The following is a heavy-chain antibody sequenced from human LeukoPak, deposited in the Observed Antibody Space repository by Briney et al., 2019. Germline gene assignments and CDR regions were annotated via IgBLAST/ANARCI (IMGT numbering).Heavy chain of an antibody. CDR1: GFTFSNYP. V-gene: IGHV3-7*01. J-gene: IGHJ4*02. CDR3: AREVLAAGTDY. CDR2: IKQDGSEK. Sequence: GGSLRLSCAASGFTFSNYPMHWVRQAPGKGLEWVANIKQDGSEKYYVDSVKGRFTISRDNAKNSLYLQMNSLRAEDTAVYYCAREVLAAGTDYWGQGTLVTVSS. D-gene: IGHD6-13*01.